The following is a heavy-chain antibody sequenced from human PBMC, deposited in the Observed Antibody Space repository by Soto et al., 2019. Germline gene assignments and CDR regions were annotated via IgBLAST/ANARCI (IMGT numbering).Heavy chain of an antibody. CDR1: GYTFTSYD. CDR2: MNPNSGNT. V-gene: IGHV1-8*01. Sequence: ASVKDSCKASGYTFTSYDINWVRQATGQGLEWMGWMNPNSGNTGYAQKFQGRVTMTRNTSISTAYMELSSLRSEDTAVYYCAREETSKYNWFDPWGQGTLVTVSS. J-gene: IGHJ5*02. CDR3: AREETSKYNWFDP.